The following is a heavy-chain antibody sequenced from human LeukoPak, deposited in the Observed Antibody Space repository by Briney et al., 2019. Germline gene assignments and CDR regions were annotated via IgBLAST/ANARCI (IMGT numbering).Heavy chain of an antibody. D-gene: IGHD6-19*01. CDR2: INPKTGGT. CDR3: AAWRGYGSDWSGPFDY. V-gene: IGHV1-2*02. Sequence: GASVKVSCKASGYTFTDYHLHWVRQAPGQGLEWMGWINPKTGGTNYAQRQNFQGRIPMTRDTSISTAYMELTRLTSDDTAVYYCAAWRGYGSDWSGPFDYWGQGALVTVSS. J-gene: IGHJ4*02. CDR1: GYTFTDYH.